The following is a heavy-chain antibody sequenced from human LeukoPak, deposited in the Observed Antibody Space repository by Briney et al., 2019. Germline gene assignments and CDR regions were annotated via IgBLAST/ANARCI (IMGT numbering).Heavy chain of an antibody. V-gene: IGHV3-21*01. CDR1: GFTFSSYS. CDR3: ARGIYCSSTSCPFDY. CDR2: ISSSSSYI. D-gene: IGHD2-2*01. Sequence: GGSLRLSCAASGFTFSSYSMNWVRQAPGKGLEWVSSISSSSSYIYYADSVKGRFTISRDNAKNSLYLQMNSLRAEDTAVYYCARGIYCSSTSCPFDYWGQGTLVTASS. J-gene: IGHJ4*02.